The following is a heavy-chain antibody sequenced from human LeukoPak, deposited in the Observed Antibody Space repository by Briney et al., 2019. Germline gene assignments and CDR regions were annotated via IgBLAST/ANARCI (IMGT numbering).Heavy chain of an antibody. Sequence: ASVKVSCKASGYTFTDFYIHWVRQAPGQGLEWMGWISAHSGTTSYAQKVQGRVTMTTDTSTSTGYMELRSLTSDDTAVYYCARWEVTGGSRHDAFDIWGQGTMVTVSS. V-gene: IGHV1-18*04. CDR3: ARWEVTGGSRHDAFDI. J-gene: IGHJ3*02. D-gene: IGHD1-26*01. CDR2: ISAHSGTT. CDR1: GYTFTDFY.